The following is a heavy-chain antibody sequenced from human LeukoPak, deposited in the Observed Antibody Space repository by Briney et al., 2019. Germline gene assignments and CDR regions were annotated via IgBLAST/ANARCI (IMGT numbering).Heavy chain of an antibody. CDR2: IYYSGST. D-gene: IGHD4-17*01. Sequence: PSETLSLSCTDPGGSISSYYWSWVRQPPGKGLEWVGYIYYSGSTNYNPSLKSRVTISVDTSKNQFSLKLSSVTAADTAVYYCAIGLDYENYAFDYWGQGTLVTVSS. V-gene: IGHV4-59*01. CDR3: AIGLDYENYAFDY. J-gene: IGHJ4*02. CDR1: GGSISSYY.